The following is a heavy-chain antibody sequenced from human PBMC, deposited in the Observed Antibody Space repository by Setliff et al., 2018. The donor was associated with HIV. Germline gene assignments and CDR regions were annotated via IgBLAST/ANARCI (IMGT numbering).Heavy chain of an antibody. V-gene: IGHV7-4-1*02. CDR2: IHTSTGKP. Sequence: ASVKASCKASGYSFTTYSINWLRQAPGQGPEWMGWIHTSTGKPTYVRDFTGRFVFSLDTSVNTAFLQISDLKTEDTAVYYCARNSPFPPSSGAHFDFWGPGTLVTVSS. J-gene: IGHJ4*02. CDR3: ARNSPFPPSSGAHFDF. D-gene: IGHD3-22*01. CDR1: GYSFTTYS.